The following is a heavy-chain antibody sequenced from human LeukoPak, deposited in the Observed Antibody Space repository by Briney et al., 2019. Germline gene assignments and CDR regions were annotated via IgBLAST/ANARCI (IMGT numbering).Heavy chain of an antibody. J-gene: IGHJ4*02. Sequence: GGSLRLSCAASGFTFSDYYMSWIRQAPGKGLEWVSYISSSGSTIYYADSVKGRFTISRDNAKNSLYLQMNSLRAEDTAVFYCARERERGYFDYWGQGTLVAVSS. CDR2: ISSSGSTI. CDR3: ARERERGYFDY. V-gene: IGHV3-11*01. CDR1: GFTFSDYY.